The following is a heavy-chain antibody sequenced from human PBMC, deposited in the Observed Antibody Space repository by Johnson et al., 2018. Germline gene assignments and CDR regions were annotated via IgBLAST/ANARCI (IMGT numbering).Heavy chain of an antibody. CDR2: KRNKAHSYTT. V-gene: IGHV3-72*01. CDR3: VRTDYSDPSGYFDQDAFDL. Sequence: EVQLVESGGGLVKPGGSLRLSCAASGFAFSDARMSWVRQAPGRGLAWVGRKRNKAHSYTTEYAASVKGRFTISRDDSENSLYLQMNTLKTEDTAVYYCVRTDYSDPSGYFDQDAFDLWGRGTMVTVSS. CDR1: GFAFSDAR. J-gene: IGHJ3*01. D-gene: IGHD3-22*01.